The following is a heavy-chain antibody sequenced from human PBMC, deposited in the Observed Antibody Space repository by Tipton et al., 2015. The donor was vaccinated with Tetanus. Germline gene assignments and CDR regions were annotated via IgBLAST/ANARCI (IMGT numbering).Heavy chain of an antibody. D-gene: IGHD2-15*01. J-gene: IGHJ4*02. CDR1: GYIFTNYW. Sequence: MQLVQSGGEVKKPGESLKISCKGSGYIFTNYWIGWVRQKPGKGLEWMGIIYPGDSDTRYSPSFQGQVTISVDESINTAYLQWSSLKASDTSMFYCARAHCSDGVCNFDFWGQGALVTVAS. CDR3: ARAHCSDGVCNFDF. CDR2: IYPGDSDT. V-gene: IGHV5-51*01.